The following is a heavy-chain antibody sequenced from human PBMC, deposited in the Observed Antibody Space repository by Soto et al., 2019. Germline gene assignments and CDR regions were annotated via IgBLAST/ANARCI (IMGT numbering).Heavy chain of an antibody. CDR2: IYYSGST. J-gene: IGHJ6*02. CDR1: GGSISSGGYY. CDR3: ARARGTIVQGVRYYYYGMDV. Sequence: PSETLSLTCTVSGGSISSGGYYWSWIRQHPGKGLEWIGYIYYSGSTHYNPSLKSRVTISVDTSKNQFSLKLSPVTAADTAVYYCARARGTIVQGVRYYYYGMDVWGQGTTVTVSS. V-gene: IGHV4-31*03. D-gene: IGHD3-10*01.